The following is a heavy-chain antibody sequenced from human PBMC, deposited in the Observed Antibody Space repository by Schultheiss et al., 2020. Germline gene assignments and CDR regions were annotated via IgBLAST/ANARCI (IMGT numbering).Heavy chain of an antibody. J-gene: IGHJ6*02. CDR2: IIPIFGTA. CDR3: ARYCSSTSCYNPRYYYGMDV. Sequence: SVKVSCKASGGTFSSYAISWVRQAPGQGLEWMGGIIPIFGTANYAQKFQGRVTITADESTSTAYMELSSLRSEDTAVYYCARYCSSTSCYNPRYYYGMDVWGQGNTVTVSS. D-gene: IGHD2-2*02. V-gene: IGHV1-69*13. CDR1: GGTFSSYA.